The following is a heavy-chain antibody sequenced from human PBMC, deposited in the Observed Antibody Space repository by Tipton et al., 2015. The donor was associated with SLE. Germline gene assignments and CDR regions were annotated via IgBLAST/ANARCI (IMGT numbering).Heavy chain of an antibody. CDR2: IYHSGNT. V-gene: IGHV4-38-2*02. J-gene: IGHJ3*02. CDR1: GYSISSCYY. Sequence: TLSLTCIVSGYSISSCYYWGWIRQPPGKGLEWIGSIYHSGNTYFNPSLKSRVTISVDTSKNQFSLKLSSVTAADTAVYYCARRKELGGPDVFDIWGQGTVVTVSS. D-gene: IGHD7-27*01. CDR3: ARRKELGGPDVFDI.